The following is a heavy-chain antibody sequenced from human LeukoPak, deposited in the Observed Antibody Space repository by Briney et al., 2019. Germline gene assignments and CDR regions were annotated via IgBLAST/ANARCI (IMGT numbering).Heavy chain of an antibody. CDR3: VRRVATYYFDS. CDR2: ISASGGGT. D-gene: IGHD5-12*01. Sequence: PGGSLRLSCAASGFTFRSYAMSWVRQAPGKGLEWVSAISASGGGTYHADSVKGRFTVSRDNSKNTLYLQMNSLRGEDRAVYFCVRRVATYYFDSWGQEALVTVSS. CDR1: GFTFRSYA. V-gene: IGHV3-23*01. J-gene: IGHJ4*02.